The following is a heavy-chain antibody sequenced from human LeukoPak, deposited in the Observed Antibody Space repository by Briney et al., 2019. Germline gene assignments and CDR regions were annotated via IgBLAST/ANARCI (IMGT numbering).Heavy chain of an antibody. D-gene: IGHD6-19*01. V-gene: IGHV1-58*02. Sequence: SVKVSCKASGFTFTSSAMQWVRHARGQRLEWIGWIVVGSGNTNYAQKFQERVTITRDMSTSTAYMELSSLRSEDTAVYYCAAELYSSGWFIHWGQGTLVTVSS. CDR3: AAELYSSGWFIH. J-gene: IGHJ5*02. CDR2: IVVGSGNT. CDR1: GFTFTSSA.